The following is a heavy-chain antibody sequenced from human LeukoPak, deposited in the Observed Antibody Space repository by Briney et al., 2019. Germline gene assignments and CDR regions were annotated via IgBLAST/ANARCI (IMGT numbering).Heavy chain of an antibody. V-gene: IGHV4-34*01. J-gene: IGHJ4*02. CDR1: GGSFSGYY. Sequence: PSETLSLTCAVYGGSFSGYYWSWIRQPPGKGLEWIGEINHTGSTNYNPSLKSRVTISVDTSKNQFSLKLSSVTAADTAVYHCARGVKGYCSGGSCYSYFDYWGQGTLVTVSS. CDR2: INHTGST. CDR3: ARGVKGYCSGGSCYSYFDY. D-gene: IGHD2-15*01.